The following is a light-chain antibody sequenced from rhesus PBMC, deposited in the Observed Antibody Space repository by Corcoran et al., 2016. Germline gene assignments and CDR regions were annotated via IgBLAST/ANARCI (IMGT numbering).Light chain of an antibody. CDR2: AGS. CDR1: SRDIGGYNR. J-gene: IGLJ1*01. CDR3: SSYASSSAYI. Sequence: QAALTQSPSVSGSPGQSVTLSCTGTSRDIGGYNRVSWYQQHPGKAPKLMIYAGSKRPYGVSDRFSGSKSGNTASLTISGLQAEDEADYYCSSYASSSAYIFGAGTRLTVL. V-gene: IGLV2-13*02.